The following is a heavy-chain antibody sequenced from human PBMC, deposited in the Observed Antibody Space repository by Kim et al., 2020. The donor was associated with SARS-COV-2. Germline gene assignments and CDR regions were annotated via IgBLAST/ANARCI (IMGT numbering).Heavy chain of an antibody. Sequence: YYADSGKGRFTISRDNSRSTLYLQMSSLRADDTAVYYCAKDTGGSRLFDYWGQGTLVTVSS. D-gene: IGHD3-16*01. V-gene: IGHV3-23*01. J-gene: IGHJ4*02. CDR3: AKDTGGSRLFDY.